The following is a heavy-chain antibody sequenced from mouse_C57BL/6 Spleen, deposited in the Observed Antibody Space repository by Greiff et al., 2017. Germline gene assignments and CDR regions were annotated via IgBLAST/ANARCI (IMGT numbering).Heavy chain of an antibody. CDR2: ISDGGSYT. CDR1: GFTFSSYA. Sequence: DVKLVESGGGLVKPGGSLKLSCAASGFTFSSYAMSWVRQTPEKRLEWVATISDGGSYTYYPDNVKGRFTISRDNAKNNLYLQMSHLKSEDTAMYYCARGDYAYWGQGTLVTVSA. CDR3: ARGDYAY. J-gene: IGHJ3*01. D-gene: IGHD2-4*01. V-gene: IGHV5-4*03.